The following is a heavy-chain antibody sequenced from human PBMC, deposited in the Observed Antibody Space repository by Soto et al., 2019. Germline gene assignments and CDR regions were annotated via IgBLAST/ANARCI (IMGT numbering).Heavy chain of an antibody. J-gene: IGHJ6*03. V-gene: IGHV4-39*01. CDR3: AWGGYYYYYMDV. Sequence: SETLSLTCTVSGGSISSSSYYWGWIRQPPGKGLEWIGSIYYSGSTYYNPSLKSRVTISVDTSKNQFSLKLSSVTAADTAVYYCAWGGYYYYYMDVWGEGTTVTVSS. CDR1: GGSISSSSYY. D-gene: IGHD3-16*01. CDR2: IYYSGST.